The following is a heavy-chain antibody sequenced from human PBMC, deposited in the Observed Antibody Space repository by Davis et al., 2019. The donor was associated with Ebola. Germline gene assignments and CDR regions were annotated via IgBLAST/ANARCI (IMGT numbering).Heavy chain of an antibody. J-gene: IGHJ4*02. Sequence: SETLSLTCAVYGGSFSGYYWSWIRQPPGTGLEWIGEINHSGSTNYNPSLKSRVTISVDTSKNQFSLKLSSVTAADTAVYYCARGRGYSSGWRLFDYWGQGTLVTVSS. CDR2: INHSGST. D-gene: IGHD6-19*01. CDR3: ARGRGYSSGWRLFDY. CDR1: GGSFSGYY. V-gene: IGHV4-34*01.